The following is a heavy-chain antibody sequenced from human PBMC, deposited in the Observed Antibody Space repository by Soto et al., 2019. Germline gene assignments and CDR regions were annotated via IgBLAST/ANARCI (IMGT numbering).Heavy chain of an antibody. CDR1: GGSISSSNW. V-gene: IGHV4-4*02. CDR3: ARVLGYCTNGVCPHNGFDP. J-gene: IGHJ5*02. D-gene: IGHD2-8*01. Sequence: SETLSLTCAVSGGSISSSNWWSWVRQPPGKGLEWIGEIYHSGSTNYNPSLKSRVTISVDKSKNQFSLKLSSVTAADTAVYYCARVLGYCTNGVCPHNGFDPWGQGTLVTVSS. CDR2: IYHSGST.